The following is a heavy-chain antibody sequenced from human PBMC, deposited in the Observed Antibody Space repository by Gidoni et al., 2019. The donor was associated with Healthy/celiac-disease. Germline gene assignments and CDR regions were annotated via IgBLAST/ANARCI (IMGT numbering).Heavy chain of an antibody. Sequence: EVQLVESGGGLVKPGGSMRLSCAASGFTFISYSMNWVRQAPGKGLEWVSSISSSSSYIYYADSVKGRFTISRDNAKNSLYLQMNSLRAEDTAVYYCARESESRVYDFWSGYYSYWGQGTLVTVSS. V-gene: IGHV3-21*01. D-gene: IGHD3-3*01. J-gene: IGHJ4*02. CDR3: ARESESRVYDFWSGYYSY. CDR1: GFTFISYS. CDR2: ISSSSSYI.